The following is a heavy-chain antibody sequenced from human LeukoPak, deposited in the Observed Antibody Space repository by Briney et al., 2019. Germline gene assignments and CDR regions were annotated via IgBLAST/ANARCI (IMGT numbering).Heavy chain of an antibody. J-gene: IGHJ3*02. CDR1: GFTFSSYA. CDR3: AKNRRATVTFDAFDI. V-gene: IGHV3-23*01. Sequence: GGSVRLSCAASGFTFSSYAMSWVRQAPGKGLEWVSAISGSGGSTYYADSVKGRLTISRDTSKNTMYLQMNSLRAEDTAAYYCAKNRRATVTFDAFDIWGQGTMVTVSS. D-gene: IGHD4-17*01. CDR2: ISGSGGST.